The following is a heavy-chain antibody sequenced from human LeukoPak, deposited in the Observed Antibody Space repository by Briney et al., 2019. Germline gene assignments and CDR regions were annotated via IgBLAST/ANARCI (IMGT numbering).Heavy chain of an antibody. V-gene: IGHV3-30*18. J-gene: IGHJ6*02. CDR2: ISYDGSNK. D-gene: IGHD2/OR15-2a*01. CDR1: GFTFSHYG. CDR3: AKDLIYFSLQDGGYGMDV. Sequence: GGSLRLSCAASGFTFSHYGVHWVRQAPGKGLEWVAVISYDGSNKYFADSVKGRFTISRDNSKNTVFLQMNSLRAEDTAVYYCAKDLIYFSLQDGGYGMDVWGQGTTVTVSS.